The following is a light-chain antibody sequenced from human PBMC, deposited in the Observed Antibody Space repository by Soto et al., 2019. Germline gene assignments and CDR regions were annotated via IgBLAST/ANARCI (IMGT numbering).Light chain of an antibody. Sequence: QSVLTQPPSASGTPGQRVTISCSGSNSDIGNKYVNWFQQVPGTAPKVLIYRNDQRPSGVPDRFSGSKSGTSASLAISGLRSEDEADYYCAVWDASLVFGGGTKLTVL. V-gene: IGLV1-47*01. CDR1: NSDIGNKY. CDR2: RND. CDR3: AVWDASLV. J-gene: IGLJ2*01.